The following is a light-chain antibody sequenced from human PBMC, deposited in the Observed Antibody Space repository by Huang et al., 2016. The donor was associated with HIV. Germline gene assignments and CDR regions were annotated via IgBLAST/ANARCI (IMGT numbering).Light chain of an antibody. J-gene: IGKJ2*01. CDR2: DTS. V-gene: IGKV3-11*01. Sequence: PGERATLSCRASQSVGGYLAWYQQKPGQAPRLLIYDTSTRATGIPARFSGRGSETDFTLTISSLEPEDFAVYYCQHPGSFGQGTKVDIK. CDR3: QHPGS. CDR1: QSVGGY.